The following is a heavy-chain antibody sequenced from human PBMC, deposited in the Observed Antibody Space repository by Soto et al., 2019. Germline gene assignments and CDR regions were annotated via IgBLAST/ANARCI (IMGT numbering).Heavy chain of an antibody. CDR1: GFTFSSYW. V-gene: IGHV3-7*04. CDR2: IKQDGSEK. J-gene: IGHJ5*02. D-gene: IGHD1-26*01. CDR3: ARGWGLDP. Sequence: EVQLVESGGGLVQPGGSLRLSCAASGFTFSSYWMTWVRQAPGKGLEWVANIKQDGSEKYYVDSVKGRFTNSRDNAKNSLYLQMKSLRAEDTAVYYCARGWGLDPWGQGPLGNVSS.